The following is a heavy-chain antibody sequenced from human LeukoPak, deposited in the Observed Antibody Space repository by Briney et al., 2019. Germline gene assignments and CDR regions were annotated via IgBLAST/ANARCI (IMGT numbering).Heavy chain of an antibody. Sequence: TGGSLRLSCAASGFTVSSNYMSWVRQAPGKGLEWVSVIYSGGSTYYADSVKGRFTISRDNSKSTLYLQMNSLRDDDTAVYYCAKDWRADYWGQGTLVTVSS. CDR1: GFTVSSNY. V-gene: IGHV3-66*01. CDR3: AKDWRADY. CDR2: IYSGGST. D-gene: IGHD2-15*01. J-gene: IGHJ4*02.